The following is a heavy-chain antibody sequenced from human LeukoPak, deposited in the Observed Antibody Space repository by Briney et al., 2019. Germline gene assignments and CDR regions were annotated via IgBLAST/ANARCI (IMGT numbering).Heavy chain of an antibody. CDR2: ISYDGSNK. J-gene: IGHJ4*02. V-gene: IGHV3-30*18. CDR3: AKNGGYFYGYRYYFDY. CDR1: GFTFSSYG. Sequence: RSLRLSCAASGFTFSSYGIHWVRQAPGKGLEWVAVISYDGSNKYYADSVKGRFTISRDNSKNTLYLQMNSLRAEDTAVYYCAKNGGYFYGYRYYFDYWGQGTLVTVSS. D-gene: IGHD5-18*01.